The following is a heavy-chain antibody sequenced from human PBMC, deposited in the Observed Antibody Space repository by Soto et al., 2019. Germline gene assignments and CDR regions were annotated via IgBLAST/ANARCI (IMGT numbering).Heavy chain of an antibody. CDR3: TAEDPSWLRGLEY. V-gene: IGHV3-15*01. CDR1: GASFTNAW. J-gene: IGHJ4*02. Sequence: EVQLVESGGGLVKPGESLRLSCEASGASFTNAWMNWVRQAPGTGLEWVGRIKTRIDSATTDYAAPVKGRFTISRDDSKNTLYLQMASLKAEDTAVYYCTAEDPSWLRGLEYWGQGTLVTVSS. CDR2: IKTRIDSATT. D-gene: IGHD5-12*01.